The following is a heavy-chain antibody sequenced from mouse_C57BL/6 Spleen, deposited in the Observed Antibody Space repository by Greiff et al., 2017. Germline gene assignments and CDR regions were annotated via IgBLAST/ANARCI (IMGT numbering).Heavy chain of an antibody. CDR1: GYTFTDYE. CDR2: IDPETGGT. CDR3: TTTTVVAERLDAMDY. V-gene: IGHV1-15*01. Sequence: QVQLQQSGAELVRPGASVTLSCKASGYTFTDYEMHWVKQTPVHGLEWIGAIDPETGGTAYNQKFKGKAILTADKSSSTAYMELRSLTSEDSAVYYCTTTTVVAERLDAMDYWGQGTSVTVSS. J-gene: IGHJ4*01. D-gene: IGHD1-1*01.